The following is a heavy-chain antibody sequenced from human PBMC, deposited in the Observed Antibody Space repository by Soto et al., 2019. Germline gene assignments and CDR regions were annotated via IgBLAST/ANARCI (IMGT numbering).Heavy chain of an antibody. V-gene: IGHV4-59*11. CDR1: GGSISNHY. J-gene: IGHJ3*02. D-gene: IGHD1-7*01. CDR3: ARRRNYEAFDI. Sequence: SETLSLTCTVSGGSISNHYWSWIRQPPGKGLEWIGYIYYNGNTNYNPSLKSRVTMSVDTSKNQFSLKLSSVTAADTAVYYCARRRNYEAFDIWGQGTMVTVSS. CDR2: IYYNGNT.